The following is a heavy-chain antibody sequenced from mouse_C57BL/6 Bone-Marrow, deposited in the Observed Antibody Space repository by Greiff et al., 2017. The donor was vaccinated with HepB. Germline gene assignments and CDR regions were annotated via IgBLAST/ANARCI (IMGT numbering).Heavy chain of an antibody. Sequence: EVQLQQSGPVLVKPGASVKMSCKASGYTFTDYYMNWVKQSHGKSLEWIGVINPYNGGTSYNQKFKGKATLTVDKSSSTAYMELNSLTSEDSAVYYCARMDLTGGVYFDYWGQGTTLTVSS. D-gene: IGHD2-13*01. V-gene: IGHV1-19*01. CDR2: INPYNGGT. CDR1: GYTFTDYY. CDR3: ARMDLTGGVYFDY. J-gene: IGHJ2*01.